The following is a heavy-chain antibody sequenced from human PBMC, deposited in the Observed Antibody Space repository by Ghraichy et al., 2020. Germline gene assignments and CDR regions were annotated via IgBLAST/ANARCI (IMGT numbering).Heavy chain of an antibody. CDR1: GGSFSGYY. V-gene: IGHV4-34*01. D-gene: IGHD6-19*01. Sequence: SETLSLTCAVYGGSFSGYYWSWIRQPPGKGLEWIGEINHSGSTNYNPSLKSRVTISVDTSKNQFSLKLSSVTAADTAVYYCARHPRKQWLAITKNYYYYYGMDVWGQGTTVTVSS. CDR3: ARHPRKQWLAITKNYYYYYGMDV. CDR2: INHSGST. J-gene: IGHJ6*02.